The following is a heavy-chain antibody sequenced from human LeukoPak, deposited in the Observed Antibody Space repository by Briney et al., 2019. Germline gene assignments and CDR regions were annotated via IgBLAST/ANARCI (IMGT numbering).Heavy chain of an antibody. J-gene: IGHJ4*02. CDR1: GGSISSSDNY. CDR3: ARLHLYVHNYVNFDY. V-gene: IGHV4-39*01. CDR2: IYYSGST. Sequence: SETLSLTCTVSGGSISSSDNYWGWIRQPPGKGPEWIGSIYYSGSTYYSPSLKSRATISGDTSKNQFSLKLSSVTAADTAVYHCARLHLYVHNYVNFDYWGQGTLVSVSS. D-gene: IGHD3-10*02.